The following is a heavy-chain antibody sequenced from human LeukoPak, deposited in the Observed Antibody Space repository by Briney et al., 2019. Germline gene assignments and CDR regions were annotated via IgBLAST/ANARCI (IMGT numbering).Heavy chain of an antibody. D-gene: IGHD3-10*02. CDR2: IYSDDTT. V-gene: IGHV3-48*03. CDR1: GFTFSTYE. Sequence: GGSLRLSCAASGFTFSTYEMNWIRQGPGKGLEWVSLIYSDDTTLYADSVKGRFTISRDNAKNSLYLQMNSLRAEDTAVYYCAELGITMIGGVWGKGTTVTISS. CDR3: AELGITMIGGV. J-gene: IGHJ6*04.